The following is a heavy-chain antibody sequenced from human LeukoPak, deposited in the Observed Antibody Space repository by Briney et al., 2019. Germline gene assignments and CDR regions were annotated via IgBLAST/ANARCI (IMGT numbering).Heavy chain of an antibody. V-gene: IGHV3-23*01. D-gene: IGHD3-22*01. CDR2: ISGSGDNT. CDR1: GFTFSSYA. J-gene: IGHJ4*02. Sequence: PGGSLRLSCEASGFTFSSYAMSWVRQAPGKGLEWVSGISGSGDNTYYADSVKGRFTISRDSSKNTLYVQVNSLGTEDTAAYYCAKGSYYDSSGSFYFDYWGQGTLVTVSS. CDR3: AKGSYYDSSGSFYFDY.